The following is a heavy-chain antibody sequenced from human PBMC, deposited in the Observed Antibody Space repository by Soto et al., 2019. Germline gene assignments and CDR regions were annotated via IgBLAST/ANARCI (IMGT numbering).Heavy chain of an antibody. J-gene: IGHJ6*02. CDR2: ISSSSSYI. CDR1: GFTFSSYS. CDR3: ARGYRLYYYYGMDL. V-gene: IGHV3-21*01. D-gene: IGHD1-26*01. Sequence: XGSLRRSSPASGFTFSSYSLNWVRQAPGKGLEWVSSISSSSSYIYYADSVKGRFTISRDNAKNSLYLQMNSLRAEDTAVYYCARGYRLYYYYGMDLWGQGTTVTFSS.